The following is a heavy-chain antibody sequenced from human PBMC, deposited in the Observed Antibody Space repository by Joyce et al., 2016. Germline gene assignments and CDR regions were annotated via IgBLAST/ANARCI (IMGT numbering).Heavy chain of an antibody. V-gene: IGHV3-15*01. CDR1: GFTFNVAG. D-gene: IGHD3-10*01. J-gene: IGHJ4*02. Sequence: EVQVAEYGGGLVKPGGSLRLSCAASGFTFNVAGMTWGRQAPGKGLEWVVRIKSKTSGETTEYAAPVKGRFTISRDDSKNTVSLQMNGLRTEDTAVYFCAADVAEVGFGELDHWGQGTLVTVSS. CDR2: IKSKTSGETT. CDR3: AADVAEVGFGELDH.